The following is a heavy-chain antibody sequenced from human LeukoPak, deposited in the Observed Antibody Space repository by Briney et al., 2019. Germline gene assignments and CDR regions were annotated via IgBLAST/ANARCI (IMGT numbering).Heavy chain of an antibody. J-gene: IGHJ4*02. V-gene: IGHV4-59*01. CDR2: IYYSGST. CDR1: GGSISSYY. Sequence: KPSETLSLTCTVSGGSISSYYWSWIRQPPGKGLEWIGYIYYSGSTNYNPSPKSRVTISVDMSKNQFSLKLSSVTAADTAVYYCTTYKSGWFYFDYWGQGTLVTVSS. D-gene: IGHD6-19*01. CDR3: TTYKSGWFYFDY.